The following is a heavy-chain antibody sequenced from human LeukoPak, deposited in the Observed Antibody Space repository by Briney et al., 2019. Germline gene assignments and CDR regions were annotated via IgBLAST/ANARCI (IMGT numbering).Heavy chain of an antibody. D-gene: IGHD4-17*01. Sequence: EASVKVSCKASRYTFTSYYMHWVRQAPGQGLEWMGIINPSGGSTSYAQKFQGRVTMTRDTSTSTVYMELSSLRSEDTAVYYCARGASLHGDQSRDYFDYWGQGTLSPSPQ. J-gene: IGHJ4*02. V-gene: IGHV1-46*01. CDR1: RYTFTSYY. CDR3: ARGASLHGDQSRDYFDY. CDR2: INPSGGST.